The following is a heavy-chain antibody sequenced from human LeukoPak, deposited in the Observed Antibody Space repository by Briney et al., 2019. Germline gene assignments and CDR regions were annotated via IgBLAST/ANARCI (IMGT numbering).Heavy chain of an antibody. Sequence: SETLSLTWTVSGGSISSYYWSWIRQPPGKGREWIGYIYYSGSTNYNPSLKSRVTISVDTSKNQFSLKLSSVTAADTAVYYCARMASGGIELWSYYFVYWGQGTLVTVSS. CDR1: GGSISSYY. J-gene: IGHJ4*02. CDR3: ARMASGGIELWSYYFVY. CDR2: IYYSGST. V-gene: IGHV4-59*01. D-gene: IGHD5-18*01.